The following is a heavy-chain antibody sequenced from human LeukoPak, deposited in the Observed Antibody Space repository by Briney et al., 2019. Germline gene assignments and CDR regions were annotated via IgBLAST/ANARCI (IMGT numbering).Heavy chain of an antibody. CDR1: GGSISSYY. CDR3: ARVAYSSSWPNWFDP. D-gene: IGHD6-13*01. Sequence: SETLSLTRTVSGGSISSYYWSWIRQPAGKGLEWIGRIYTSGSTNYNPSLKSRVTMSVDTSKNQFSLKLSSVTAADTAVYYCARVAYSSSWPNWFDPWGQGTLVTVSS. V-gene: IGHV4-4*07. CDR2: IYTSGST. J-gene: IGHJ5*02.